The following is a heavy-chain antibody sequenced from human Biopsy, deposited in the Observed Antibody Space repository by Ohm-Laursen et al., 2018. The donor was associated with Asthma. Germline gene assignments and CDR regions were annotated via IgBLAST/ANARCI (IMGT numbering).Heavy chain of an antibody. Sequence: SVKASCKSLGGTFNTYVIGWVRQAPGQGLEWMGGINSVFGTTTYPQKFQDRVTITADDSTSTVYMELSSLRSEDTAVYYCARKAGSCISRTCYSLDFWGQGTLVTVSP. D-gene: IGHD2-2*01. J-gene: IGHJ4*02. V-gene: IGHV1-69*13. CDR3: ARKAGSCISRTCYSLDF. CDR2: INSVFGTT. CDR1: GGTFNTYV.